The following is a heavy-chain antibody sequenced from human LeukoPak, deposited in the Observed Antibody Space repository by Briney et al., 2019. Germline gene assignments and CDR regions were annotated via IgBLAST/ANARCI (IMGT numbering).Heavy chain of an antibody. CDR2: ISYDGSNK. V-gene: IGHV3-30*03. D-gene: IGHD1-7*01. CDR3: ATVMNYGFDFDY. CDR1: GFIFSNSA. J-gene: IGHJ4*02. Sequence: PSGGSLRLSCAASGFIFSNSAMHWVRQAPGKGLEWVAVISYDGSNKYYADSVKGRFTISRDNSKNTLYLQMNSLRAEDTAVYYCATVMNYGFDFDYWGQGTLVTVSS.